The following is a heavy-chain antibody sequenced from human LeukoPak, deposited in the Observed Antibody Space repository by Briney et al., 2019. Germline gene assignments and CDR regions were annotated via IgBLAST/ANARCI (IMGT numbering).Heavy chain of an antibody. V-gene: IGHV1-69*13. CDR1: GGTFSSYA. CDR2: IILIFGTA. CDR3: ARVGYSYGYRIAAAGKGYFDY. J-gene: IGHJ4*02. Sequence: VASVKVSCKASGGTFSSYAISWVRQAPGQGLEWMGGIILIFGTANYAQKFQGRVTITADESTSTAYMELSSLRSEDTAVYYCARVGYSYGYRIAAAGKGYFDYWGQGTLVTVSS. D-gene: IGHD5-18*01.